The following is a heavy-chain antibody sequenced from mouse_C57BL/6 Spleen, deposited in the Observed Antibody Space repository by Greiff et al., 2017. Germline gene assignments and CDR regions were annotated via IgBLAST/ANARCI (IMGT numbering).Heavy chain of an antibody. CDR2: ISYDGSN. V-gene: IGHV3-6*01. CDR1: GYSITSGYY. D-gene: IGHD3-3*01. J-gene: IGHJ2*01. Sequence: ESGPGLVKPSQSLSLTCSVTGYSITSGYYWNWIRQFPGNKLEWMGYISYDGSNNYNPSLKNRISITRDTSKNQFFLKLNSVTTEDTATYYCARGDLYYFDYWGQGTTLTVSS. CDR3: ARGDLYYFDY.